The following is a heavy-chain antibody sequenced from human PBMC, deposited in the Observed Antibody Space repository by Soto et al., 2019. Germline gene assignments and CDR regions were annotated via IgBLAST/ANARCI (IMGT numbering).Heavy chain of an antibody. D-gene: IGHD1-26*01. Sequence: GGSLRLSCAASGFSFSSYAMNWVRQAPGKGLEWVSSISVSGSNTYYADSVKGRFTISRDNSKNTLYLQMNSLRAEDTAVYYCAKSGSHSYFDYWGQGSLVTVSS. CDR1: GFSFSSYA. CDR3: AKSGSHSYFDY. V-gene: IGHV3-23*01. CDR2: ISVSGSNT. J-gene: IGHJ4*02.